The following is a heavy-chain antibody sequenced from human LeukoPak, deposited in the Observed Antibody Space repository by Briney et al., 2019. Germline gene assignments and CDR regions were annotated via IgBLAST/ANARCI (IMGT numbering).Heavy chain of an antibody. D-gene: IGHD2-15*01. Sequence: GGSLRLSCTASGFTFIKGWMSWVRQVPGKGLEWASGINLNGGSIGYADSVKGRFTISRDNAKNSLYLQMNSLRVEDTAFYYCARDSVVGVATWDYWGQGTLVTVSS. J-gene: IGHJ4*02. CDR3: ARDSVVGVATWDY. CDR1: GFTFIKGW. V-gene: IGHV3-20*04. CDR2: INLNGGSI.